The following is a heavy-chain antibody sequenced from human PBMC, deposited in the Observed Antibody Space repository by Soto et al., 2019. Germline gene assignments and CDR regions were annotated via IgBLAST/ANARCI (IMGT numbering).Heavy chain of an antibody. CDR2: IIPIFGTA. V-gene: IGHV1-69*13. D-gene: IGHD3-22*01. CDR3: ARDPRDDETYYYDSSGYSFDY. Sequence: ASVKVSCKASGGTFSSYAISWVRQAPGQGLEWMGGIIPIFGTANYAQKFQGRVTITADESTSTAYMELSSLRSEDTAVYYCARDPRDDETYYYDSSGYSFDYWGQGTLVTVSS. CDR1: GGTFSSYA. J-gene: IGHJ4*02.